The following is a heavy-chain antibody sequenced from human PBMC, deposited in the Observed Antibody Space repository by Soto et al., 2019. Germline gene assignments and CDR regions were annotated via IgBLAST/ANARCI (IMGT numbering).Heavy chain of an antibody. CDR1: GGTFRSYS. J-gene: IGHJ5*02. D-gene: IGHD5-12*01. CDR2: IIPILGVA. V-gene: IGHV1-69*02. CDR3: ARGEVATILASNWFDP. Sequence: QVQLVQSGAGVKKPGSSMKVSCRASGGTFRSYSISWVRQAPGQGLEWMGRIIPILGVASYAQKFQGRVTITADKSTSTAYLELNSLRSEDTAVYYCARGEVATILASNWFDPWGQGTLVSVSS.